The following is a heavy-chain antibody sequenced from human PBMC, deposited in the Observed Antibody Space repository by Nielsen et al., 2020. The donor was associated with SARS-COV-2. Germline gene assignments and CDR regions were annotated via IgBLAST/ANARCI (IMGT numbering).Heavy chain of an antibody. CDR2: ISTRTGNP. Sequence: ASVKVSCKASGYSFSSISINWVRQAPGQELEWMGWISTRTGNPTYAQGFTGRFVLSLDTSVSTAYLENTSLRGEDTAVYYCATEPAVAGQGRLDYWGQGSLVTVST. CDR3: ATEPAVAGQGRLDY. CDR1: GYSFSSIS. D-gene: IGHD6-19*01. V-gene: IGHV7-4-1*02. J-gene: IGHJ4*02.